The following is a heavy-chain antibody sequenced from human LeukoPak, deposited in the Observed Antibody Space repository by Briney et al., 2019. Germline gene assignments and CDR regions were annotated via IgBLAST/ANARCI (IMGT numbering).Heavy chain of an antibody. CDR3: ARHSSGSGGAFQY. Sequence: SETLSLTCTVSGGSISSYYWSWIRQPPGKGLEWIGYMDDSGSTNYNPSLTSRVTISEDTSKNQLSLKLGSVTAADRAVYYCARHSSGSGGAFQYWGQGTPVTVSS. CDR2: MDDSGST. D-gene: IGHD6-19*01. J-gene: IGHJ4*02. CDR1: GGSISSYY. V-gene: IGHV4-59*08.